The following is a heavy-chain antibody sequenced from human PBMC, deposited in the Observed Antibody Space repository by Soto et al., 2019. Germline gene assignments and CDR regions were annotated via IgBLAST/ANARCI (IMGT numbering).Heavy chain of an antibody. J-gene: IGHJ6*02. CDR1: GGTFSSYT. CDR3: ARSNSDYYDSSGYYYYYYGMDV. V-gene: IGHV1-69*02. CDR2: IIPILGIA. Sequence: ASVKVSCKASGGTFSSYTISWVRQAPGQGLEWMGRIIPILGIANYAQKFQGRVTITADKSTSTAYMELSSLRSEDTAVYYCARSNSDYYDSSGYYYYYYGMDVWGQGTTVTVSS. D-gene: IGHD3-22*01.